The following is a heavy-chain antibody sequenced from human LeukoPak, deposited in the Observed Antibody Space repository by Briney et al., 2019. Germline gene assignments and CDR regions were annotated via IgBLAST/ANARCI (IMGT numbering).Heavy chain of an antibody. CDR3: ARVGIAARLSYYYYGMDV. D-gene: IGHD6-6*01. CDR1: GYTFTSCY. Sequence: ASVKVSCKASGYTFTSCYMHWVRQAPGQGLEWMGIINPSGGSTSYAQKFQGRVTMTRDTSTSTVYMELSSLRSEDTAVYYCARVGIAARLSYYYYGMDVWGQGTTVTVSS. J-gene: IGHJ6*02. CDR2: INPSGGST. V-gene: IGHV1-46*01.